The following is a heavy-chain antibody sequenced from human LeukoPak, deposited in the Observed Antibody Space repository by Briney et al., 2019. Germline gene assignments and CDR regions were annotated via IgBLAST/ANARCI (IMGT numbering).Heavy chain of an antibody. CDR1: GYTFTGYY. J-gene: IGHJ4*02. CDR3: ARVLVVPAADYFDY. V-gene: IGHV1-2*02. D-gene: IGHD2-2*01. CDR2: INPNSGGT. Sequence: ASVKVSCKASGYTFTGYYMHWVRQAPGQGLEWMGWINPNSGGTNYAQKFQGRVTMTRDTSISTAYMELSRLRSDDTAAYYCARVLVVPAADYFDYWGQGTLVTVSS.